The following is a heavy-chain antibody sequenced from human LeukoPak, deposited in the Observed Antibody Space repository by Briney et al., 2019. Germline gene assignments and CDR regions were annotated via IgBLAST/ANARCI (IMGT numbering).Heavy chain of an antibody. V-gene: IGHV1-18*01. D-gene: IGHD2-15*01. CDR1: GYTFVNYG. CDR2: ISVNNGNA. Sequence: GASVKVSCKASGYTFVNYGISWVRQAPGQGLEWMGWISVNNGNAKYAQKIQGRVTMTTDTSTSTAYMELRSLRSDDTAVYYCARNRIDLVWFDPWGQGTLVTVSS. J-gene: IGHJ5*02. CDR3: ARNRIDLVWFDP.